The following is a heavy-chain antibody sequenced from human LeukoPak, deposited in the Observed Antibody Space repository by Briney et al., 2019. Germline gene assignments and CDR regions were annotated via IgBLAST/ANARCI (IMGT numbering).Heavy chain of an antibody. V-gene: IGHV1-2*02. CDR1: GYTFTGYF. CDR2: INTNIGGT. D-gene: IGHD3-22*01. J-gene: IGHJ5*01. Sequence: ASVKLSCTISGYTFTGYFMHWVRQAPGQGLEWLGFINTNIGGTNYAQNSQGRATMTRDTSISTAYMELSSLASDDTAVYYCARGNYGSRSEWFDSWGQGTLATVSS. CDR3: ARGNYGSRSEWFDS.